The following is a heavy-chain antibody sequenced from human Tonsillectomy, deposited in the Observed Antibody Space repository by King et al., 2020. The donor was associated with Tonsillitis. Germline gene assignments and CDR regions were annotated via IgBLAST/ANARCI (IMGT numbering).Heavy chain of an antibody. J-gene: IGHJ4*02. V-gene: IGHV3-11*06. CDR2: ISSSGSHT. CDR3: ARPLFGEQWLVPFDY. Sequence: VQLVESGGGLVKPGGSLRLSCAASGFTFSDYYMSWIRQAPGKGLEWVSHISSSGSHTNYADSVKGRFTISRDNAKNSLCLQMNSLKAEDTAVYYCARPLFGEQWLVPFDYWGQGTLVTVSS. D-gene: IGHD6-19*01. CDR1: GFTFSDYY.